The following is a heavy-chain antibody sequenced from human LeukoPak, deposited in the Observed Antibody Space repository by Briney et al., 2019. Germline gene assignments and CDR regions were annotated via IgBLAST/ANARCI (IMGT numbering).Heavy chain of an antibody. CDR2: MNPNSGNT. Sequence: GASVKVSCKASGYTFTSYDINWVRQATGQGLEWMGWMNPNSGNTGYAQKFQGRVTMTRNTSISTAYMELSSLRSEDTAVYYCARVLRWERGYFDYWGQGTLVTVSS. V-gene: IGHV1-8*01. J-gene: IGHJ4*02. CDR1: GYTFTSYD. CDR3: ARVLRWERGYFDY. D-gene: IGHD2-21*01.